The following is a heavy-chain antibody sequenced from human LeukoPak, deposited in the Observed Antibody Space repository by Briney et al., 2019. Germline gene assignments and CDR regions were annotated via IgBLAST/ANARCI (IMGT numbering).Heavy chain of an antibody. D-gene: IGHD6-13*01. V-gene: IGHV3-23*01. CDR3: ARRSRGIAAAAH. CDR2: ISGSGGST. Sequence: GGSLRLSCAASGFTLSSYAMSWVRQAPGKGLEWVSAISGSGGSTYYADSVKGRFTISRDNAKNSLYLQTNSLRAEDTAVYYCARRSRGIAAAAHWGQGTLVTVSS. J-gene: IGHJ4*02. CDR1: GFTLSSYA.